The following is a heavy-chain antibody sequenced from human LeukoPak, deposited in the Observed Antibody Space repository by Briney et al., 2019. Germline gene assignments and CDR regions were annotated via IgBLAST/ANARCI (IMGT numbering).Heavy chain of an antibody. J-gene: IGHJ4*02. D-gene: IGHD6-13*01. CDR1: GFTFSSYD. CDR2: IGTAGDT. CDR3: ARVGSSWTFFDY. V-gene: IGHV3-13*01. Sequence: PGGSLRLSCAASGFTFSSYDMHWVRQATGKGLEWVSAIGTAGDTYYPGSVKGRFTISGENAKNSLYLQMNSLRAGDTAVYYCARVGSSWTFFDYWGQGTLVTVSS.